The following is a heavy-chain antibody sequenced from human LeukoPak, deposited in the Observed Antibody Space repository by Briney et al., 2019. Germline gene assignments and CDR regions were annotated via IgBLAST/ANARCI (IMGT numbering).Heavy chain of an antibody. CDR1: GGSISSGGYY. Sequence: SETLSLTCAVSGGSISSGGYYWSWIRQPPGKGLEWIGYIYYSGSTNYSPSLKSRVTISVDTSKNQFSLKLRSVTAADTAVYYCARHLTRTRNDYWGQGTLVTVSS. V-gene: IGHV4-61*08. D-gene: IGHD1-1*01. CDR2: IYYSGST. J-gene: IGHJ4*02. CDR3: ARHLTRTRNDY.